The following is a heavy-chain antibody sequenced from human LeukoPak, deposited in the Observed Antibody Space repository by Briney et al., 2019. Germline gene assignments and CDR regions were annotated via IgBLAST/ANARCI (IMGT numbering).Heavy chain of an antibody. CDR3: ARTHYYGSGSYCWFDP. J-gene: IGHJ5*02. V-gene: IGHV4-59*01. Sequence: SETLFLTCTVSGGSISSYYWSWIRQPPGKGLEWIGYIYYSGSTNYNPSLKSRVTISVDTSKNQFSLKLSSVTAADTAVYYCARTHYYGSGSYCWFDPWGQGTLVTVSS. CDR1: GGSISSYY. CDR2: IYYSGST. D-gene: IGHD3-10*01.